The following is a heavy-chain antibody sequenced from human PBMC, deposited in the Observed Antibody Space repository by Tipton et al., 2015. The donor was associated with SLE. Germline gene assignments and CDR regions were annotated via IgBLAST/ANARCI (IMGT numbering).Heavy chain of an antibody. CDR3: ARGLFFGAPLGY. D-gene: IGHD3-3*01. CDR1: GFTFSRRG. V-gene: IGHV3-NL1*01. J-gene: IGHJ4*02. Sequence: SLRLSCAASGFTFSRRGMHWVRQAPGKGLEWVSVIYVGGRTYYADSVQGRFTISRDNSKNTLILQMNSLRPEDTAVYYCARGLFFGAPLGYWGQGTLVTVSS. CDR2: IYVGGRT.